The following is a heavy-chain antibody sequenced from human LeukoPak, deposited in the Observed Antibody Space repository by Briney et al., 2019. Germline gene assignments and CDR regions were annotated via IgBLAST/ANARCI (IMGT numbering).Heavy chain of an antibody. V-gene: IGHV3-11*01. CDR3: ARDQGHCSGGSCYFRNYYYYMDV. CDR2: ISSSGSTI. J-gene: IGHJ6*03. CDR1: GFTFSDYY. Sequence: GGSLRLSCAASGFTFSDYYMSWIRQAPGKGLEWVSYISSSGSTIYSADSVKGRFTISRDNAKNSLYLQMNSLRAEDTAVYYCARDQGHCSGGSCYFRNYYYYMDVWGKGTTVTISS. D-gene: IGHD2-15*01.